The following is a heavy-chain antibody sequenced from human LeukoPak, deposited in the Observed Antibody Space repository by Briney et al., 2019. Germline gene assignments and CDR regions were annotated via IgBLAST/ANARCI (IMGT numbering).Heavy chain of an antibody. J-gene: IGHJ4*02. CDR2: ISGNDDIT. V-gene: IGHV3-23*01. Sequence: GGSLRVSCAASGFTFSTYAMSWVRQAPGKGLEWVSTISGNDDITYYADSVKGRFTISRDNSKNTLSVQMNSLRGEDTAVYYCAKGRNYYGSGSYYEYWGQGTLVTVSS. CDR1: GFTFSTYA. D-gene: IGHD3-10*01. CDR3: AKGRNYYGSGSYYEY.